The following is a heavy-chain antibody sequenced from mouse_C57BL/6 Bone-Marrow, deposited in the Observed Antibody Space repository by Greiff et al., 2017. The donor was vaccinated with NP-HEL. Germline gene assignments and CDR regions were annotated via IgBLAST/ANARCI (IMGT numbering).Heavy chain of an antibody. CDR2: IHPNSGST. J-gene: IGHJ3*01. CDR1: GYTFTSYW. CDR3: ARRIYYGYDVAWFAY. D-gene: IGHD2-2*01. Sequence: QVQLQQPGAELVKPGASVKLSCKASGYTFTSYWMHWVKQRPGQGLEWIGMIHPNSGSTNYNEKFKSKATLTVDKSSSTAYMQLSSLTSEDSAVYDCARRIYYGYDVAWFAYWGQGTLVTVSA. V-gene: IGHV1-64*01.